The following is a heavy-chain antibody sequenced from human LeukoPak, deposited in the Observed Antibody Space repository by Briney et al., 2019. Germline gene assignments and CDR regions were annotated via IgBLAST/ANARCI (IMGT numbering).Heavy chain of an antibody. CDR3: ARDRGNWNYGNYYYYGMDV. D-gene: IGHD1-7*01. CDR1: GYTFTSYA. CDR2: INAGNGNT. Sequence: ASVKVSCKASGYTFTSYAMHWVRQAPGQRLEWMGWINAGNGNTKYSQKFQGRVTITRDTSASTAYMELSSLRSEDTAVYYCARDRGNWNYGNYYYYGMDVWGQGTTVTVSS. V-gene: IGHV1-3*01. J-gene: IGHJ6*02.